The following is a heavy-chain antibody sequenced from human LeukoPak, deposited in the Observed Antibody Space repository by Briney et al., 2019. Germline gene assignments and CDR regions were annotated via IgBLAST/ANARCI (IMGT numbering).Heavy chain of an antibody. V-gene: IGHV3-30*02. CDR2: IQYDTTNK. CDR3: VKDSKLGALYYYYMDV. CDR1: GFNLNNYG. J-gene: IGHJ6*03. D-gene: IGHD7-27*01. Sequence: GGSLRLSCAASGFNLNNYGMHWVRQAPGKGLEWVAFIQYDTTNKYYADSVKGRFSTSRDNSKKTLYLQMNSLRAEDTAVYYCVKDSKLGALYYYYMDVWGKGTTVTVAS.